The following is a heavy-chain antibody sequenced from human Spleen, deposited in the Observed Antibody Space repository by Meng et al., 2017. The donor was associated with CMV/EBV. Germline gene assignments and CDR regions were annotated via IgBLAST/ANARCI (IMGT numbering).Heavy chain of an antibody. D-gene: IGHD1-14*01. CDR2: IYYSGST. V-gene: IGHV4-30-4*08. J-gene: IGHJ3*02. CDR3: ARDNGPRTHALDI. Sequence: SGDSMIGSDYTWSWIRQPPGKALEWIGNIYYSGSTYFNPSLKTRVIVSLDTSKRQFSLKLTSVTAADTAVYYCARDNGPRTHALDIWGQGTMVTVSS. CDR1: GDSMIGSDYT.